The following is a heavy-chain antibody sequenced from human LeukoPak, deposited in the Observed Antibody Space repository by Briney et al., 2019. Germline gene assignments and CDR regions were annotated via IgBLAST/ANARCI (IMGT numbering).Heavy chain of an antibody. CDR2: IYTSGST. CDR3: ARSSGYDFIVYYFDY. D-gene: IGHD5-12*01. Sequence: PSETLSLTCTVSGGSISSGSYYWRWIRQPAGKGLEWIGRIYTSGSTHYNPSLKSRVTISVDTSKNQFSLKLSSVTAADTAVYYCARSSGYDFIVYYFDYWGQGTLVTVSS. CDR1: GGSISSGSYY. V-gene: IGHV4-61*02. J-gene: IGHJ4*02.